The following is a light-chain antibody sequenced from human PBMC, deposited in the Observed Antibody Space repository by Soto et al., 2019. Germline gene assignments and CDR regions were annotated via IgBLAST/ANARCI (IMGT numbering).Light chain of an antibody. V-gene: IGKV3-20*01. CDR1: QSVSSSY. Sequence: EIVLTQSPGTLSLSPGERATLSCRASQSVSSSYLAWYQQKPGQAPRLLIYGASSRATGIPDRFSGSGSGTDFTLTISRLEPEDYAVYYCQQYGRSRLGPGTKVDIK. CDR2: GAS. CDR3: QQYGRSR. J-gene: IGKJ3*01.